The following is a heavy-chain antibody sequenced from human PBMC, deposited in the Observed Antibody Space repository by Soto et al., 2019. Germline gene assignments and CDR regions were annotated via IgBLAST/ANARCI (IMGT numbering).Heavy chain of an antibody. CDR2: ISGSGGST. CDR1: GFTFSSYA. CDR3: ATRVSPWGSCNYYYGMDF. D-gene: IGHD3-10*01. Sequence: EVQLLESGGGLVQPGGSLRLSCAASGFTFSSYAMSWVRQAPGKGLEWVSAISGSGGSTYYADSVKGRFTISRDNSKNPLYLQMTSLRAEDPAVYFCATRVSPWGSCNYYYGMDFWGQGTTVTVSS. J-gene: IGHJ6*02. V-gene: IGHV3-23*01.